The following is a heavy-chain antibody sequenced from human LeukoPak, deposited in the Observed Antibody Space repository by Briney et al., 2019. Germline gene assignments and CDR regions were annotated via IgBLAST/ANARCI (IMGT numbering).Heavy chain of an antibody. CDR2: IYYSGST. D-gene: IGHD3-3*02. Sequence: SETLSLTCTVSGGSISSYYWSWIRQPPGKGLEWIGYIYYSGSTNYNPSLKSRVTISVDTSKNQFSLKLSSVTAADTAVYYCARFTDSILEDWGQGTLVTVSS. J-gene: IGHJ4*02. CDR1: GGSISSYY. CDR3: ARFTDSILED. V-gene: IGHV4-59*08.